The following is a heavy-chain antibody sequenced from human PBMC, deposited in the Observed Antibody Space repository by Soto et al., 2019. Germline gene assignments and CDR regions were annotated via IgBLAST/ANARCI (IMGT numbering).Heavy chain of an antibody. CDR1: GGSISTYY. D-gene: IGHD1-26*01. V-gene: IGHV4-59*01. J-gene: IGHJ5*02. Sequence: PSETLSLTCTFSGGSISTYYWSWIRQPPGKGLEWIGYIYYSGSTNYNPSLKSRVTISVDTSKNQFSLKLSSVTAADTAVYYCAREIAESYYSNWFDPWGQGTLVTVSS. CDR3: AREIAESYYSNWFDP. CDR2: IYYSGST.